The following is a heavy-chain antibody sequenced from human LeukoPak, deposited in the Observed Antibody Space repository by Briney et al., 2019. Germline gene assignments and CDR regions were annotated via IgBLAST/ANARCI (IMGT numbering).Heavy chain of an antibody. CDR2: IHHSGST. D-gene: IGHD6-19*01. CDR3: AREEQWLGDY. CDR1: GYFISGGYY. Sequence: SETLSLTCTVSGYFISGGYYWGWIRQPPGKGLQWIGSIHHSGSTYYNPSLKSRVTISVDTSKNQFSLKLSSVTAADTAVYYCAREEQWLGDYWGQGTLVTVSS. V-gene: IGHV4-38-2*02. J-gene: IGHJ4*02.